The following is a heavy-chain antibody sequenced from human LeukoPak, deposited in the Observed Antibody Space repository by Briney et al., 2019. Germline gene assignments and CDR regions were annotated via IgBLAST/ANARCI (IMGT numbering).Heavy chain of an antibody. V-gene: IGHV3-74*01. CDR3: ARVPDYDCWSGYYFDY. J-gene: IGHJ4*02. CDR2: INSDGSST. CDR1: GFTFSSYW. D-gene: IGHD3-3*01. Sequence: GGSLRLSCAASGFTFSSYWMHWVRQAPGKGLVWVSRINSDGSSTSYADSVKGRFTISRDNAKNTLYLQMNSLRAEDTAVYYCARVPDYDCWSGYYFDYWGQGTLVTVSS.